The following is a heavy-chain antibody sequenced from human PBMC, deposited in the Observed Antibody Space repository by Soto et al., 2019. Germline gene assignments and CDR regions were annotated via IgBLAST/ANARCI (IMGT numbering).Heavy chain of an antibody. CDR1: GFTFSDYY. D-gene: IGHD3-16*01. V-gene: IGHV3-11*04. Sequence: GGSLRLSCAASGFTFSDYYMNWIRQAPGKGLEWVSYISSSGSTIYYADAVKGRFTIYRDNAKNSLYVQMNRLRAEDTDVYYCATGHLYDYVWAARFDIWGQGTMVTVSS. CDR2: ISSSGSTI. J-gene: IGHJ3*02. CDR3: ATGHLYDYVWAARFDI.